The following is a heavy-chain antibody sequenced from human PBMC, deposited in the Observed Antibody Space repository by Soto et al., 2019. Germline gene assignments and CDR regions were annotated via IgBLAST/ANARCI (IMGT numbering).Heavy chain of an antibody. J-gene: IGHJ2*01. CDR2: IYYSGST. CDR1: GGSISSGGYY. V-gene: IGHV4-31*03. Sequence: QVQLQESGPGLVKPSQTLSLTCTVSGGSISSGGYYWSWIRQHPGKGLEWIGYIYYSGSTYYNPSLKSRVTISVDTSKTQFSLKLSSVTAADTAVYYCARGGVIPGGSQSSYFDLWGRGTLVTVSS. D-gene: IGHD1-26*01. CDR3: ARGGVIPGGSQSSYFDL.